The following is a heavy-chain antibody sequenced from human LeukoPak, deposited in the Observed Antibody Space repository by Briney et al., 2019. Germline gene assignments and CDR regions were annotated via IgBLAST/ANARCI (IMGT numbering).Heavy chain of an antibody. J-gene: IGHJ4*02. V-gene: IGHV3-74*01. Sequence: GGSLRLSCAVSGFTFSSSWMHWVRQSPGKGLVWVSRINSDGSSTSHADSVKGRFTISRDNAKNTLYLQMNSLRAEDTAVYYCARGAVAGNFDYWGQGTLVTISS. CDR2: INSDGSST. D-gene: IGHD6-19*01. CDR3: ARGAVAGNFDY. CDR1: GFTFSSSW.